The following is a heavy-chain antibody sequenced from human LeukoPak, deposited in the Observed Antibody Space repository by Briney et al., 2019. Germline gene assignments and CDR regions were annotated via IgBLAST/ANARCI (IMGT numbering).Heavy chain of an antibody. D-gene: IGHD5-24*01. J-gene: IGHJ3*02. CDR2: IYSGGST. CDR3: ARVGDGCNLGAFDI. CDR1: GFTFSSNY. V-gene: IGHV3-53*01. Sequence: GGSLRLSCAASGFTFSSNYMSWVRQAPGKGLEWVSVIYSGGSTYYADSVKGRFTISRDNSKNTLYLQMNSLRAEDTAVYYCARVGDGCNLGAFDIWGQGTMVTVSS.